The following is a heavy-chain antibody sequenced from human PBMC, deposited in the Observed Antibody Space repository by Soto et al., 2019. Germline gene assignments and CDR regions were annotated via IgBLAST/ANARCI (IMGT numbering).Heavy chain of an antibody. CDR3: ARWGNYGSGSFPLSYYYYGMDV. Sequence: GASVKVSCKASGYTLTSYGISWVRQAPGQGLEWMGWISAYNGNTNYAQKLQGRVTMTTDTSTSTAYMELRSLRSDDTAVYYCARWGNYGSGSFPLSYYYYGMDVWGQGTTVTVSS. D-gene: IGHD3-10*01. CDR1: GYTLTSYG. J-gene: IGHJ6*02. V-gene: IGHV1-18*01. CDR2: ISAYNGNT.